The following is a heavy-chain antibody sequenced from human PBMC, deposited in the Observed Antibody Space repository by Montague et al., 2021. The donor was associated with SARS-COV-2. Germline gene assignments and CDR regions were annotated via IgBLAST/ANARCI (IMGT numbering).Heavy chain of an antibody. Sequence: TLSLTCTVSGGSISNGGCYCSWIRQHPGKGLEWIGYMYDSGSTYYNPSLTSRVTMSLDTSKNQFSLKLSSVTAADTAVYYCARGDGVVVAAPYIRGQGTMVTVSS. CDR2: MYDSGST. J-gene: IGHJ3*02. CDR3: ARGDGVVVAAPYI. V-gene: IGHV4-31*03. D-gene: IGHD2-15*01. CDR1: GGSISNGGCY.